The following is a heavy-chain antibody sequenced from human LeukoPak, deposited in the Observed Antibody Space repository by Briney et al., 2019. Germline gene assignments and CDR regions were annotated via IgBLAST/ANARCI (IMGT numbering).Heavy chain of an antibody. J-gene: IGHJ4*02. V-gene: IGHV1-3*01. D-gene: IGHD3-16*02. Sequence: GASVKVSCKASGYTFTSYAMHWVRQAPGQRLEWMGWINAGNGNTKYSQKFQGRVTIIRDTSASTAYMELSSLRSEDTAVYYCARDQTRSVYDYVWGSYRLLDYWGQGTLVTVSS. CDR3: ARDQTRSVYDYVWGSYRLLDY. CDR2: INAGNGNT. CDR1: GYTFTSYA.